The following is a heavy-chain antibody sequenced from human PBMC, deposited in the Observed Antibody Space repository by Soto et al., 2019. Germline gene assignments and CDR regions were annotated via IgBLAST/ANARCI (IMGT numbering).Heavy chain of an antibody. J-gene: IGHJ6*02. CDR3: AKGLSGGNPEYYRYGMDV. CDR2: INPSGGST. D-gene: IGHD2-15*01. Sequence: ASVKVSCKASGYTFTSYYMHWVRQAPGQGLEWMGIINPSGGSTSYAQKFQGRVTMTRDTSTSTVYMELNSLRAEDTAVYYCAKGLSGGNPEYYRYGMDVWGQGTTVTVSS. CDR1: GYTFTSYY. V-gene: IGHV1-46*01.